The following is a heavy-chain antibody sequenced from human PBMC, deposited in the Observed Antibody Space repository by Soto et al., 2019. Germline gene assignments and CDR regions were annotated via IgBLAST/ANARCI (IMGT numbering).Heavy chain of an antibody. CDR3: ARVRWELLRDYYYGMDV. CDR2: IYYSGST. CDR1: GGSVSSGSYY. J-gene: IGHJ6*02. Sequence: QVQLQESGPGLVKPSETLSLTCTVSGGSVSSGSYYWSWIRQPPGKGLEWIGYIYYSGSTNYNPSLKSRVTISVDTSKNQFSLKLSSVTAADTAVYYCARVRWELLRDYYYGMDVWGQGTTVTVSS. D-gene: IGHD1-26*01. V-gene: IGHV4-61*01.